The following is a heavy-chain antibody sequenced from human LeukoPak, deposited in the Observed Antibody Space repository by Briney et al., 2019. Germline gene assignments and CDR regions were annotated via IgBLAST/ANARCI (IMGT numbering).Heavy chain of an antibody. CDR1: GYTFTGYY. D-gene: IGHD1-1*01. CDR3: ARTGKDYYYSMDV. Sequence: ASVKVSCKASGYTFTGYYMHWVRQAPGQGLEWMGWINPNSGGTNCAQKFQGRVTMTRDTSISTAYMELSRLRSDDTAVDYCARTGKDYYYSMDVWGKGTTVTVSS. V-gene: IGHV1-2*02. J-gene: IGHJ6*03. CDR2: INPNSGGT.